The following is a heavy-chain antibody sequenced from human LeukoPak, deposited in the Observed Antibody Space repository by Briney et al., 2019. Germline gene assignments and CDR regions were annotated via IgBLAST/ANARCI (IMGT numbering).Heavy chain of an antibody. CDR1: GFTFSSYG. V-gene: IGHV3-30*02. CDR3: ARAIGDSGWYSSSPYYFDY. Sequence: PGGSLRLSCAASGFTFSSYGMHWVRQAPGKGLEWVAFIRYDGSNKYYADSVKGRFTISRDNSKNTLYLQMNSLRAEDTAVYYCARAIGDSGWYSSSPYYFDYWGQGTLVTVSS. D-gene: IGHD6-19*01. CDR2: IRYDGSNK. J-gene: IGHJ4*02.